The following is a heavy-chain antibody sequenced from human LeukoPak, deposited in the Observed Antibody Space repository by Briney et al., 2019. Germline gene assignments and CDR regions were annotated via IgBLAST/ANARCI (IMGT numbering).Heavy chain of an antibody. Sequence: RSSETLSLTCTVSGGSISSGNFYWSWIRQPAGKGLEWIGRIYTSGSTDYNPSLKSRVTISVDTSKNQFSLRLSSVTAADTAVYYCAREGLGETYFEYWGRGILVTVSS. J-gene: IGHJ4*02. D-gene: IGHD3-10*01. CDR3: AREGLGETYFEY. V-gene: IGHV4-61*02. CDR1: GGSISSGNFY. CDR2: IYTSGST.